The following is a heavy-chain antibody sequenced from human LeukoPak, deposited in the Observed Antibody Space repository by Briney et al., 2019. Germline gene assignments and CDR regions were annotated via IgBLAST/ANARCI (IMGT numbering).Heavy chain of an antibody. Sequence: SETLSLTCTVSGYSISSGYYWGWIRQPPGKGLEWIGSIYHSGSTYYNPSLKSRVTISVDTSKNQFSLKLSSVTAADTAVYYCARSLKRLRYFDWLSPYDAFDIWGQGTMVTVSS. D-gene: IGHD3-9*01. J-gene: IGHJ3*02. CDR1: GYSISSGYY. V-gene: IGHV4-38-2*02. CDR3: ARSLKRLRYFDWLSPYDAFDI. CDR2: IYHSGST.